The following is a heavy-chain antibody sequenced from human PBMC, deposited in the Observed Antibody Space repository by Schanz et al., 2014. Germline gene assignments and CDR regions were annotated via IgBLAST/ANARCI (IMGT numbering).Heavy chain of an antibody. Sequence: KVSCNASGYTFRNYGLSWVRQAPVQRRECMGWISSYDGNTNYAQKLQGIVTMTTDTSPITAYMDMRCIRCDDTPVYSCARHNSIPSSSFFESGMFVFGVAYTVDV. V-gene: IGHV1-18*01. CDR3: ARHNSIPSSSFFESGMFVFGVAYTVDV. CDR2: ISSYDGNT. J-gene: IGHJ6*01. D-gene: IGHD6-6*01. CDR1: GYTFRNYG.